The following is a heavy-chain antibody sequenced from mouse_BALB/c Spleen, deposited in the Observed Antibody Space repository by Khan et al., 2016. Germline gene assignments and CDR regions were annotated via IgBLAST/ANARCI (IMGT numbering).Heavy chain of an antibody. CDR1: GYTFTSYW. CDR3: ASSTVVADAMDY. CDR2: INPSTGYT. Sequence: QVQLQQSGAELAKPGASVKMSCKASGYTFTSYWMHWVKQRPGQGLEWIGYINPSTGYTEYNQKFKDKATLTADKSSSTAYMQLSSLTSEDSAVYYCASSTVVADAMDYWGQGTSGTVSS. J-gene: IGHJ4*01. D-gene: IGHD1-1*01. V-gene: IGHV1-7*01.